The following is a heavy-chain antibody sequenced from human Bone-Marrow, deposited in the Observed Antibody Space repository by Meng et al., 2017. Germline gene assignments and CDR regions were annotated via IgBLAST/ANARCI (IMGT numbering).Heavy chain of an antibody. D-gene: IGHD6-13*01. CDR1: SVSISSTNW. CDR2: IHQDGYT. V-gene: IGHV4-4*02. Sequence: QVQLQESGPGLVKPSGTLSLTCAVASVSISSTNWWGWVRQPPGKGLEWIGEIHQDGYTNHSPSLKSRVTISVDKSRNQFSLKLNSVTAADTAVYYCARLGPPIAAGDPFDYWGQGTLVTVSS. CDR3: ARLGPPIAAGDPFDY. J-gene: IGHJ4*02.